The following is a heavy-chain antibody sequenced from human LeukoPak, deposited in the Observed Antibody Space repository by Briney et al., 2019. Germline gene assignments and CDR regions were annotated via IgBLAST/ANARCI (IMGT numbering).Heavy chain of an antibody. D-gene: IGHD6-13*01. Sequence: SCKASGYTFTSYGISWVRQAPGKGLEWVSAISGSGGSTYYADSVKGRFTISRDNSKNTLYLQMNSLRAEDTAVYCCAKGRQLRAYFDYWGRGTLVTVSS. CDR3: AKGRQLRAYFDY. J-gene: IGHJ4*02. CDR2: ISGSGGST. CDR1: GYTFTSYG. V-gene: IGHV3-23*01.